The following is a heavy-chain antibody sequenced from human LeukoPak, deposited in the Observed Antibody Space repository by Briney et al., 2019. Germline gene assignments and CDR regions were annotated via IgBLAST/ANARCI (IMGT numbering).Heavy chain of an antibody. CDR2: ISGSGNAK. J-gene: IGHJ4*02. CDR1: GFSFSSYS. D-gene: IGHD2/OR15-2a*01. V-gene: IGHV3-48*01. Sequence: GGSLRLSCAASGFSFSSYSMNWVRQAPGKGLEWVSYISGSGNAKHYTDSVKGRLTIPRDNAKNALYLQMNSLRAEDTAVYFCARDYVYAFDYWGQGTLVTVSS. CDR3: ARDYVYAFDY.